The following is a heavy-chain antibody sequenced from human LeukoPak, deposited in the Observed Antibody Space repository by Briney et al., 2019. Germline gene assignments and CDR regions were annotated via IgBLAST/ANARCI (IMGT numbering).Heavy chain of an antibody. CDR1: GYSISSDYY. CDR2: IYHSGSA. D-gene: IGHD1-26*01. CDR3: ARVGIDSGSFADFDY. J-gene: IGHJ4*02. Sequence: PSETLSLTCTVSGYSISSDYYWGWIRPPPGMGLEWVASIYHSGSAYYNPSLKSRVTISVDTSKNQFSLKLSSATAADTAFYYCARVGIDSGSFADFDYWGQGTLVTVSS. V-gene: IGHV4-38-2*02.